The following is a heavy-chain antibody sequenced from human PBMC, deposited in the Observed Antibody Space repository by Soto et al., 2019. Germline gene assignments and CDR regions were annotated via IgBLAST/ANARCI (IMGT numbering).Heavy chain of an antibody. Sequence: VQLVESGGGVVQPGRSLRLSCAASGFTFSSYGMHWVRQAPGKGLEWVAVIWYDGSNKYYADSVKGRFTISRDNSKNTLYLQMNSLRAEDTAVYYCARETLTWGNDAFDIWGQGTMVTVSS. CDR3: ARETLTWGNDAFDI. D-gene: IGHD7-27*01. V-gene: IGHV3-33*01. CDR1: GFTFSSYG. J-gene: IGHJ3*02. CDR2: IWYDGSNK.